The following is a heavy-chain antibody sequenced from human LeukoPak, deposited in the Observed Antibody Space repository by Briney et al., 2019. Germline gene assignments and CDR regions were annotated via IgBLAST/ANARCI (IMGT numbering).Heavy chain of an antibody. Sequence: PSETLSLTCTVSGGSISSGGYYWRWIRQPPGMGLEWIGYIYHSGSTYYNPSLKSRVTISVDRSKNQFSLKLSSVTAADTAVYYCARVVQWLAHFDYWGQGTLVTVSS. V-gene: IGHV4-30-2*01. CDR1: GGSISSGGYY. CDR2: IYHSGST. CDR3: ARVVQWLAHFDY. D-gene: IGHD6-19*01. J-gene: IGHJ4*02.